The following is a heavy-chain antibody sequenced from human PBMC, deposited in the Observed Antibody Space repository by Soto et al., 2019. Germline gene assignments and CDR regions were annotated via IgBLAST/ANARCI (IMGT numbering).Heavy chain of an antibody. Sequence: VELRESGPGLVRPSQTLSLACSVSGDSISTSFFYWGWVRQIPGKGLEWIGYIYKSGSTYYNPSLQSRVRMSVDSSKNQFSLSLSPVTAADTAVYYCARDSGDVSGVGFDYWGPGTLVTVSS. V-gene: IGHV4-31*03. CDR2: IYKSGST. CDR1: GDSISTSFFY. D-gene: IGHD3-3*01. J-gene: IGHJ4*02. CDR3: ARDSGDVSGVGFDY.